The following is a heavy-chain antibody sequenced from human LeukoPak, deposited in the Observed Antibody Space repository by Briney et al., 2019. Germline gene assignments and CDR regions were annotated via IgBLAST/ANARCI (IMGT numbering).Heavy chain of an antibody. CDR1: GGSISGYH. Sequence: SETLSLTCTVTGGSISGYHWNWIRQSPGKGLEWIANIYYTGNADYNPSLKSRVTISVDTSKNEISLILSSVTAADTAVYYCARKTYCSGGRCYGENWFDPWGQGTLVTVSS. CDR3: ARKTYCSGGRCYGENWFDP. J-gene: IGHJ5*02. D-gene: IGHD2-15*01. CDR2: IYYTGNA. V-gene: IGHV4-59*08.